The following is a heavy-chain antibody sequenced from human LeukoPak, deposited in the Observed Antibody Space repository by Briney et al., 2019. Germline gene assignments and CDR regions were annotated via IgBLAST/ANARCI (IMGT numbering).Heavy chain of an antibody. D-gene: IGHD6-19*01. CDR1: GFTFSSYA. J-gene: IGHJ4*02. CDR2: ISGSGGST. CDR3: AAKLAVAGTCDY. V-gene: IGHV3-23*01. Sequence: GGSLRLSCAASGFTFSSYAMSWVRQAPGKGLEWVSAISGSGGSTHYADSVKGRFTISRDNSKNTLYLQMNSLRAEDTAVYYCAAKLAVAGTCDYWGQGTLVTVSS.